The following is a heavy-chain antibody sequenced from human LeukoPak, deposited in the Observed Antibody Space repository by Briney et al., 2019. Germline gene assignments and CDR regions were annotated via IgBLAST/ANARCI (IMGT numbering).Heavy chain of an antibody. D-gene: IGHD6-19*01. CDR2: ISAYNGNT. J-gene: IGHJ3*02. V-gene: IGHV1-18*01. CDR3: ARSDSSGWYGDAFDI. Sequence: ASVKVSCKASGYTFTSYGISWVRQAPGQGLEWMGWISAYNGNTNYAQKLQGRVTMTTDTSTSTAYMELRSLRSDDTAVYYCARSDSSGWYGDAFDIWGQGTIVTVSS. CDR1: GYTFTSYG.